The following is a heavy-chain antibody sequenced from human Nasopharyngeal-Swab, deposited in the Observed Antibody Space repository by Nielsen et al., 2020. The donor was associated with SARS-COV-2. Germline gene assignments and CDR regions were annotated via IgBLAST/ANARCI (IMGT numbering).Heavy chain of an antibody. V-gene: IGHV3-21*01. CDR2: ISSSSSYI. CDR1: GFTFSGYS. D-gene: IGHD5-12*01. CDR3: ARASGYDFGYYYGMDV. Sequence: GAALKISGAASGFTFSGYSMNWVRQGPGKGVEWVSSISSSSSYIYYADSVKGRFTISRDNAKNSLYLQMNSLRAEDTAVYYCARASGYDFGYYYGMDVWGQGTTVTVSS. J-gene: IGHJ6*02.